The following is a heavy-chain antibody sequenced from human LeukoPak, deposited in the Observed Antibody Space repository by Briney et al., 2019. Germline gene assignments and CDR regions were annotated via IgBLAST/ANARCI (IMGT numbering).Heavy chain of an antibody. CDR1: GFSFSIYS. CDR2: ITSNSNT. CDR3: ARDLRTFYGMDL. V-gene: IGHV3-21*06. Sequence: GGSLRLSYAASGFSFSIYSMSWVRQAPGKGLEWVSYITSNSNTRYADSVKSRFTVSRDNAQNSLFLQMDSLRGEDTAVYYCARDLRTFYGMDLWGQGTTVTVFS. D-gene: IGHD1-14*01. J-gene: IGHJ6*02.